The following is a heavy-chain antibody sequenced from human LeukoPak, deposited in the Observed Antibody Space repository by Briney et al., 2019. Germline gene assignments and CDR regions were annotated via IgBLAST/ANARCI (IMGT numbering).Heavy chain of an antibody. V-gene: IGHV1-2*06. CDR3: ARESIAARMLGY. CDR2: INPNSGGT. D-gene: IGHD6-6*01. CDR1: GYTFTSYD. J-gene: IGHJ4*02. Sequence: GASVKVSCKASGYTFTSYDINWVRQATGQGLEWMGRINPNSGGTNYAQKFQGRVTMTRDTSISTAYMELSRLRSDDTAVYYCARESIAARMLGYWGQGTLVTVSS.